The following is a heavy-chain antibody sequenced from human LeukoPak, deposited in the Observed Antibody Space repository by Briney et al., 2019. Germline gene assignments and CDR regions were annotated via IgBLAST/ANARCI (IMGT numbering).Heavy chain of an antibody. V-gene: IGHV4-38-2*01. D-gene: IGHD1-1*01. Sequence: SETLSLTCAVSGYSIISGYYWGWIRQPPGKGLEWIGSIYHSGSPYYNPSLKSRVTISVDTSKNQLSLKLSSVTAADTAMYYCARPRTIGTAYDAFDIWGQGTMVTVSS. CDR1: GYSIISGYY. CDR2: IYHSGSP. CDR3: ARPRTIGTAYDAFDI. J-gene: IGHJ3*02.